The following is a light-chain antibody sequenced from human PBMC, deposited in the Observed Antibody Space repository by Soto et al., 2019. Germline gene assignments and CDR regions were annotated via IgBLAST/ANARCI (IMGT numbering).Light chain of an antibody. Sequence: EIVLTQSPATLSMSPGERATLSCRASQSVSSYLAWYQQKPGQAPRLLIYGASNRAIGIPTRFSGSGSETDFTLTISSLESEDFAFYFCQQRSKWPLTFGGGTKVEIK. CDR3: QQRSKWPLT. V-gene: IGKV3-11*01. J-gene: IGKJ4*01. CDR2: GAS. CDR1: QSVSSY.